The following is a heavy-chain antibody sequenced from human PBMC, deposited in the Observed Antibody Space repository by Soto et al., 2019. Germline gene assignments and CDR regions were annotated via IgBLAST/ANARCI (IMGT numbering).Heavy chain of an antibody. D-gene: IGHD3-10*01. CDR3: ARPGVANAFDI. Sequence: GESLKISCMGSGYKVSTWHNFTSYWIAWVRQMPGEGLEWMGIIYPSDSYTNYSPSFQGHVTISADKSISTAYLQWSSLKASDTAMYYCARPGVANAFDIWGQGTMVTVSS. J-gene: IGHJ3*02. CDR1: GYKVSTWHNFTSYW. CDR2: IYPSDSYT. V-gene: IGHV5-10-1*01.